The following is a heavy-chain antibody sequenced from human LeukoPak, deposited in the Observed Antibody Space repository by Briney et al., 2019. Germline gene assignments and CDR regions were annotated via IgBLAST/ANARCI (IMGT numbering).Heavy chain of an antibody. Sequence: PGGSLRLSCAASGFTFSSYGMPCVRQAPGKGLEWVAVIWYDGSNKYYADSVKGRFTISRDNSKNTVYLQMNSLRAEDTAVYYCARDYLDWYFDLWGRGTLVTVSS. CDR3: ARDYLDWYFDL. V-gene: IGHV3-33*01. CDR2: IWYDGSNK. J-gene: IGHJ2*01. CDR1: GFTFSSYG.